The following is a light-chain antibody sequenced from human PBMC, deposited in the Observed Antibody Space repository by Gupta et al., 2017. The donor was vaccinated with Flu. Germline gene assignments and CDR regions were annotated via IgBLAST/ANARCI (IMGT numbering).Light chain of an antibody. Sequence: DIQMTQSPPTLSASVGDRVTITCRASQSISSWLAWYQQKPGKAPKLLIYKASSLESGVPSRFSGSGSGTEFTLTISSRQPDDFATYYCQQYNVFSLTFGGGTKVEIK. CDR1: QSISSW. CDR3: QQYNVFSLT. V-gene: IGKV1-5*03. CDR2: KAS. J-gene: IGKJ4*01.